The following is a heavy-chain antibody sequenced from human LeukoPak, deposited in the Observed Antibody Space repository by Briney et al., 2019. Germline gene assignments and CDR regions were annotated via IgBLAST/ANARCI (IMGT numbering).Heavy chain of an antibody. Sequence: SETLSLTCTVSGGSISSYYWSWIRQPAGKGLEWIGRIYTSGSTNYNPSLKSRVTMSVDTSKNQFSLKLSSVTAADTAVYYCARVQSDSYGLTPNFDYWGQGTLVTVSS. J-gene: IGHJ4*02. CDR1: GGSISSYY. D-gene: IGHD5-18*01. V-gene: IGHV4-4*07. CDR3: ARVQSDSYGLTPNFDY. CDR2: IYTSGST.